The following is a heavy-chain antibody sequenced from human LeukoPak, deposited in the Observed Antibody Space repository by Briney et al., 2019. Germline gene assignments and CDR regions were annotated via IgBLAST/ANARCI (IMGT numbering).Heavy chain of an antibody. J-gene: IGHJ6*03. CDR2: IRYDGSNK. CDR3: AARSPHYYYYYMDV. D-gene: IGHD1-14*01. V-gene: IGHV3-30*02. Sequence: GRSLRLSCAASGFTFSSYGMHWVRQAPGKGLEWVAFIRYDGSNKYYADSVKGRFTISRDNSKNTLYLQMNSLRAEDTAVYYCAARSPHYYYYYMDVWGKGTTVTVSS. CDR1: GFTFSSYG.